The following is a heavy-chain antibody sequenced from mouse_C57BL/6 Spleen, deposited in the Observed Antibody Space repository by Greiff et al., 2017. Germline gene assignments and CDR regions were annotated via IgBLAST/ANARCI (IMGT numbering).Heavy chain of an antibody. J-gene: IGHJ1*03. V-gene: IGHV1-80*01. CDR2: IYPGDGDT. Sequence: QVQLQQSGAELVKPGASVKISCKASGYAFSSYWMNWVKQRPGKGLECIGQIYPGDGDTNYNGKFKGKATLTADKSSSTAYMQLSSLTSEDAAVYVGARGGYYGSRYFDGWGTGTTVTVSS. CDR1: GYAFSSYW. D-gene: IGHD1-1*01. CDR3: ARGGYYGSRYFDG.